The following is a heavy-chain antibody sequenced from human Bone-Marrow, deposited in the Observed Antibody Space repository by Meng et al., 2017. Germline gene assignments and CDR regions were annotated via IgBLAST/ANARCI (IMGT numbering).Heavy chain of an antibody. Sequence: GESLKISCAASGFTFSSYAMHWVRQAPGKGLEWVAVIPYDGSNKYYADSVKGRFTISRDNSKNTLYLQMNSLRAEDTAVYYCARVNKWELLSYFDYWGQGKLVTVFS. CDR3: ARVNKWELLSYFDY. J-gene: IGHJ4*02. V-gene: IGHV3-30*04. CDR2: IPYDGSNK. D-gene: IGHD1-26*01. CDR1: GFTFSSYA.